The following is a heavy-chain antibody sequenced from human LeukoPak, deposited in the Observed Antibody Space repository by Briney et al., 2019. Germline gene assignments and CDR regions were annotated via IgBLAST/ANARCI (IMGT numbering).Heavy chain of an antibody. CDR1: GYTFTGYY. CDR2: INPNSGGT. D-gene: IGHD2-2*01. J-gene: IGHJ6*03. CDR3: ARNKDDGSSTSCSIYYYYYMDV. Sequence: GASVKVSCKASGYTFTGYYMHWVRQAPGQGLEWMGWINPNSGGTNYAQKFQGRVTMTRDTSISTAYMELSRLRSDDTAVYYCARNKDDGSSTSCSIYYYYYMDVWGKGITVTVSS. V-gene: IGHV1-2*02.